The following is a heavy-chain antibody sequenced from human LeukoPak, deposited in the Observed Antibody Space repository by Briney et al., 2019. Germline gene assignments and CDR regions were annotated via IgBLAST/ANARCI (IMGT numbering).Heavy chain of an antibody. CDR1: GFTFSSYG. CDR3: ARIPTDYDYVWGSYPVGTDY. CDR2: IRYDGSNK. D-gene: IGHD3-16*02. J-gene: IGHJ4*02. Sequence: GGSLRLSCAASGFTFSSYGMHWVRQAPGKGLEWVAFIRYDGSNKYYADSVKGRFTISRDNSKNTLYLQMNSLRAEDTAVYYCARIPTDYDYVWGSYPVGTDYWGQGTLVTVSS. V-gene: IGHV3-30*02.